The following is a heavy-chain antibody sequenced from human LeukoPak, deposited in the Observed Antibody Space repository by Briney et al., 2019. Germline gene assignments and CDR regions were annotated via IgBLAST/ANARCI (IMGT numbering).Heavy chain of an antibody. D-gene: IGHD6-13*01. J-gene: IGHJ6*02. CDR2: MNPNSGNT. V-gene: IGHV1-8*01. CDR3: ARPYSSSLYYYYYYGMDV. CDR1: GYTFTSYD. Sequence: ASVKVSCKASGYTFTSYDINWVRQATGQGLEWMGWMNPNSGNTGYAQKFQGRVTMTRNTSISTAYMELSSLRSEGTAVYYCARPYSSSLYYYYYYGMDVWGQATTVTVSS.